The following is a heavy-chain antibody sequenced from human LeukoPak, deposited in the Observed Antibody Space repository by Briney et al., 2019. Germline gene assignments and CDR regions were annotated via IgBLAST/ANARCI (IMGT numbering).Heavy chain of an antibody. D-gene: IGHD5-12*01. V-gene: IGHV3-7*03. Sequence: GGSLRLSCAASGFTFSSYWMSWVRQAPGKGREWVANIKQDGSDKCYVDSVKGRFTISRDNAKNLLYLQMNSLRAEDTAVYYCARYSGYGGAEYFQHWGQGTLVTVSS. CDR1: GFTFSSYW. J-gene: IGHJ1*01. CDR3: ARYSGYGGAEYFQH. CDR2: IKQDGSDK.